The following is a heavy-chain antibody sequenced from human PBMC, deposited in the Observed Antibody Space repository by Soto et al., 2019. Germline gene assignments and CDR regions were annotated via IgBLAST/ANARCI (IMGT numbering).Heavy chain of an antibody. V-gene: IGHV4-59*08. CDR3: ARQHAMDV. CDR2: IYYSGST. J-gene: IGHJ6*02. CDR1: GGSISSYY. Sequence: SETLSLTCTVSGGSISSYYWNWIRQPPGKGLEWIGYIYYSGSTNYNPSLKSRVTISVDTSISTAYLQWSSLKASDTAMYYCARQHAMDVWGQGTTVTVSS.